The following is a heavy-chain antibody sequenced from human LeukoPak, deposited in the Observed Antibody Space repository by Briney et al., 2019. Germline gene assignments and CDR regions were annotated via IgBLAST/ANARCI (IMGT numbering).Heavy chain of an antibody. CDR3: ARDQHSRYFDWLSDYTGY. V-gene: IGHV3-48*03. D-gene: IGHD3-9*01. CDR1: GFTFSNYK. CDR2: ISSSGSTI. Sequence: PGGSLRLSCAAAGFTFSNYKMHWVRQAPGKGLEWVSYISSSGSTIYYADSVKGRFTISRDNAENSLYLQMNSLRAEDTAVYYCARDQHSRYFDWLSDYTGYWGQGTLVTVSS. J-gene: IGHJ4*02.